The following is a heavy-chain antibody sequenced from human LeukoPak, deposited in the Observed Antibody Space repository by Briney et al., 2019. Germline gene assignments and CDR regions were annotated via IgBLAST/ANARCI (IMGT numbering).Heavy chain of an antibody. CDR3: ARARYSGYDSALDY. V-gene: IGHV3-7*04. Sequence: GGSLRLSCAASGFIFSSYWMSWVRRAPGKGLEWVANIKQDGSDKKYVDSVKGRFTISRDNAKNSLYLRMNSLRAEDTAVYYCARARYSGYDSALDYWGQGTLVTVSS. J-gene: IGHJ4*02. CDR1: GFIFSSYW. D-gene: IGHD5-12*01. CDR2: IKQDGSDK.